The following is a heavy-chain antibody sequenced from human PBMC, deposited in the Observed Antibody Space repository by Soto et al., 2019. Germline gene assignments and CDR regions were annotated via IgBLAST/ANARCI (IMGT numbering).Heavy chain of an antibody. CDR1: GFTVSNNY. CDR3: ATYTSLDY. CDR2: IYSGGST. Sequence: EVQLVETGGGLIRPGGSLRLSCAASGFTVSNNYMSWVRQAPGKGLEWVSLIYSGGSTFYADSVKGRFTISRDNSKNTLFLQMNSLRAEDTAVYFCATYTSLDYWGQGTLVTVSS. D-gene: IGHD2-2*02. V-gene: IGHV3-53*02. J-gene: IGHJ4*02.